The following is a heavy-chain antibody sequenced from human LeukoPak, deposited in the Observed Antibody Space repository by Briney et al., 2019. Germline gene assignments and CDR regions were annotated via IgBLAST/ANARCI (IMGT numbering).Heavy chain of an antibody. J-gene: IGHJ3*02. V-gene: IGHV4-4*07. CDR3: ARDRFEGYCSGGSCYSNAFDI. D-gene: IGHD2-15*01. CDR2: IYTSGST. CDR1: GGSISSYY. Sequence: SETLSLTCTVSGGSISSYYWSWIRQPAGKGLEWIGRIYTSGSTNYNPSLKSRVTMSVDTSKNQFSLKLSSVTAADTAVYYCARDRFEGYCSGGSCYSNAFDIWGQGAMVTVSS.